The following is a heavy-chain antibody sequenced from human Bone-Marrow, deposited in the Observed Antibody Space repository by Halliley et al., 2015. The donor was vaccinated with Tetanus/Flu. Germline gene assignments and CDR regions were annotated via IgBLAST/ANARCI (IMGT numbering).Heavy chain of an antibody. CDR3: AKNGRNSAGGAEFFHL. J-gene: IGHJ1*01. V-gene: IGHV4-59*02. CDR2: ISNTGST. CDR1: GDSVSSHY. D-gene: IGHD3-10*01. Sequence: LSLTCTVSGDSVSSHYWSWIRQPPGKRLEWIGYISNTGSTRYNPSLKSRVTISVDTSKNQFSLKLNSVYDSDTSIYYCAKNGRNSAGGAEFFHLRGQGTPVTVSS.